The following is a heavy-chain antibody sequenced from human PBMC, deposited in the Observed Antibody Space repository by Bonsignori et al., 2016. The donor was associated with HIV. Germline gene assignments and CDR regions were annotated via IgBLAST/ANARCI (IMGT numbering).Heavy chain of an antibody. D-gene: IGHD3-9*01. CDR2: ISAYNGNT. J-gene: IGHJ6*03. CDR3: ARGHYYDIPPPGYYYMDV. Sequence: WVRQAPGQGLEWMGWISAYNGNTNYAQKLQGRVTMTTDTSTSTAYMELRSLRSDDTAVYYCARGHYYDIPPPGYYYMDVWGKGTTVTVSS. V-gene: IGHV1-18*01.